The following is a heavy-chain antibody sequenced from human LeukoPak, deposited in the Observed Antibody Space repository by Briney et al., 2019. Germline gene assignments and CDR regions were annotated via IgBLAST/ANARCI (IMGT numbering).Heavy chain of an antibody. J-gene: IGHJ4*02. CDR3: AKDKNIAVAGTGLKAFDY. CDR1: GFTFDDFA. CDR2: ISWNSGGI. V-gene: IGHV3-9*01. D-gene: IGHD6-19*01. Sequence: GGSLRFSCAASGFTFDDFAMHWVRQAPGKGLEWVSGISWNSGGIGYADSVKGRFTISRDNAKNSLYLQLNSLRAEDTALYYCAKDKNIAVAGTGLKAFDYWGQGTLVTVSS.